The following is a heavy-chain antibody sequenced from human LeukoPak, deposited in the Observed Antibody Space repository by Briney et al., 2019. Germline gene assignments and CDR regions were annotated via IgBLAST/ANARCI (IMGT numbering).Heavy chain of an antibody. CDR2: ISSSSSYI. V-gene: IGHV3-21*01. J-gene: IGHJ4*02. CDR1: GFTFSSYS. D-gene: IGHD6-19*01. CDR3: ARDRSRESYSSGWRY. Sequence: PGGSLRLSCAASGFTFSSYSMNWVRQAPGKGLEWVSSISSSSSYIYYADSVKGRFTISRDNAKNSLYLQMNSLRAEDTAVYYCARDRSRESYSSGWRYWGQGTTVTVSS.